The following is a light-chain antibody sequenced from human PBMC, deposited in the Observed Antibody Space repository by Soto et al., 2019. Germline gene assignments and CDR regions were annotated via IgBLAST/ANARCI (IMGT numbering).Light chain of an antibody. CDR1: QSVSSN. Sequence: EIVITQSPATLSVSPGERATTSCRASQSVSSNLAWYQKKPGQDPRILIYDASTRATGTPDRFSGSGSGTDFNLTISRLETEDFAVYDCQQRSNWPPTFGQGTRLEIK. J-gene: IGKJ5*01. CDR2: DAS. CDR3: QQRSNWPPT. V-gene: IGKV3D-15*01.